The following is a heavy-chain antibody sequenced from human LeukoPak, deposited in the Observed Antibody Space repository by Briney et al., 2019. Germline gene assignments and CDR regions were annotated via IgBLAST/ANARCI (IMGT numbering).Heavy chain of an antibody. D-gene: IGHD4-23*01. J-gene: IGHJ4*02. V-gene: IGHV4-30-4*01. CDR2: IYYSGST. CDR3: ARDLLNEGNHLDY. Sequence: SETLSLTCTVSGGSISSGDYYWSWIRQPPGKGLEWIGYIYYSGSTHYNPSLKSRVTISVDTSKNQFSLKLSSVTAADTAVYYCARDLLNEGNHLDYWGQGTLVTVSS. CDR1: GGSISSGDYY.